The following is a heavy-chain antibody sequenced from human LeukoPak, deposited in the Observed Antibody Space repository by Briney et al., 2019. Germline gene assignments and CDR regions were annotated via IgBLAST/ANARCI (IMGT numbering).Heavy chain of an antibody. Sequence: ASVKVPCKASGYTFTGYYMHWVRQAPGQGLEWMGWINPNSGGTNYAQKFQGRVTMTRDTSISTAYMELSRPRSDDTAVYYCAREWPGGSYPDYWGQGTLVTVSS. CDR3: AREWPGGSYPDY. J-gene: IGHJ4*02. D-gene: IGHD1-26*01. CDR2: INPNSGGT. V-gene: IGHV1-2*02. CDR1: GYTFTGYY.